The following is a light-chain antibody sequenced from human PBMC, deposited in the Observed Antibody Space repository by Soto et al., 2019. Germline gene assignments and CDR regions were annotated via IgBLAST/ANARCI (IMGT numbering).Light chain of an antibody. J-gene: IGKJ3*01. V-gene: IGKV1-27*01. Sequence: DIQMTQSPTSLSASVGDRVTITCRASQGIRNFVAWYQQKPGKAPKLLIYAASTLQSGVPSRFSGSGSGTDFPLTLNSLQPEDVATYSCQKYSSVPVFGPGTKVDIK. CDR3: QKYSSVPV. CDR2: AAS. CDR1: QGIRNF.